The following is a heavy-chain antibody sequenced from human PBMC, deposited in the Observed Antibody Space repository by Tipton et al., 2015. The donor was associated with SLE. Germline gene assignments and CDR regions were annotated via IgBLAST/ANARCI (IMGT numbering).Heavy chain of an antibody. J-gene: IGHJ4*02. V-gene: IGHV4-59*01. Sequence: TLSLTCTVSGGSISSYYWSWIRQPPGKGLEWIGYIYYSGSTNYNPSLKSRVTISVDTSKNQFSLKLSSVTAADTAVYYCARDLQLVLDYWGQGTLVTVSS. CDR2: IYYSGST. CDR3: ARDLQLVLDY. D-gene: IGHD6-6*01. CDR1: GGSISSYY.